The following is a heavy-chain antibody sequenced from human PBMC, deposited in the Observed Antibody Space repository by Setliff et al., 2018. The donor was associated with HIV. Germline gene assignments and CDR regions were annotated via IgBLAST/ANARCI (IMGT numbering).Heavy chain of an antibody. CDR1: GDSISSSSYY. CDR3: ARVVDADYLDY. D-gene: IGHD2-15*01. V-gene: IGHV4-39*01. CDR2: IYYSGTT. Sequence: PSETLSLTCTVSGDSISSSSYYWGWIRQTPGKGLEWIGSIYYSGTTYYNPSLKSRVTISVDTSKNQFSLKLNSVTAADTAMYYCARVVDADYLDYWGQGTPVTVSS. J-gene: IGHJ4*02.